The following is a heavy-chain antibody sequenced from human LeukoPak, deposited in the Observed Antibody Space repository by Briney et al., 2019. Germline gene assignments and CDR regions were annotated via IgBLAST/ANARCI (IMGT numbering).Heavy chain of an antibody. CDR3: AKDRTHYGSGSYLFDY. Sequence: GRSLRLSCAASGFTFSSYGMHWDRQAPGKGLEWVAVISYDGSNKYYADSVKGRFTISRDNSKNTLYLQMNSLRAEDTAVYYCAKDRTHYGSGSYLFDYWGQGTLVTVSS. CDR1: GFTFSSYG. CDR2: ISYDGSNK. J-gene: IGHJ4*02. D-gene: IGHD3-10*01. V-gene: IGHV3-30*18.